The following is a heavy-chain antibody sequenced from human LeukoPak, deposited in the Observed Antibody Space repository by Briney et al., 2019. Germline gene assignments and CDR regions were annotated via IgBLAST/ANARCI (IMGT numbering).Heavy chain of an antibody. Sequence: GGSLRLSCAASGFSFSTYAMNWVRQAPGKGPEWISHTSRTSRTLYYADSVKGRFTISRDNAKNSLYLQMNSLRDEDTAVYYCVRDFGLWGQGTLVTVSS. D-gene: IGHD3-16*01. CDR2: TSRTSRTL. J-gene: IGHJ4*02. CDR1: GFSFSTYA. V-gene: IGHV3-48*02. CDR3: VRDFGL.